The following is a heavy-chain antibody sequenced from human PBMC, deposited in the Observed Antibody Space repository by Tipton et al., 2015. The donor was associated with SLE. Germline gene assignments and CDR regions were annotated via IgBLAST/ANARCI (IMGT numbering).Heavy chain of an antibody. J-gene: IGHJ4*02. D-gene: IGHD3-16*01. V-gene: IGHV3-30*02. CDR2: IQYDGSNK. Sequence: SLRLSCAASGFTFSSYGMHWVRQAPGKGLNWVASIQYDGSNKYYAESVKGRFTISRDNSKNTLYLQMNSLRDDDTAIYYCAKIRSTTTGGGTASDYWGQGTLVTVSS. CDR3: AKIRSTTTGGGTASDY. CDR1: GFTFSSYG.